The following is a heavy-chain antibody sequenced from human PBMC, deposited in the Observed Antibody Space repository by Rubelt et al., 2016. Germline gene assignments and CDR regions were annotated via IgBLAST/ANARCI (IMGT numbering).Heavy chain of an antibody. V-gene: IGHV3-11*01. J-gene: IGHJ4*02. CDR3: ARDAVTTGY. CDR1: GFSFSANG. D-gene: IGHD4-17*01. Sequence: QVQLVESGGGVVQTGRSLRLSCVASGFSFSANGMSWVRQAPGKGLEWVSAISGSGGSTYYADSVKGRFTVSRDNAKNSLYLQMNSLRAEDTAVCYWARDAVTTGYWGQGTLVTVSS. CDR2: ISGSGGST.